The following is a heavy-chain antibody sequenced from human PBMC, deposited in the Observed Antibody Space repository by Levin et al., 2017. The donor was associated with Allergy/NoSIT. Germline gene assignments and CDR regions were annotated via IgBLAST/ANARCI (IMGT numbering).Heavy chain of an antibody. CDR3: TRDCTYYYDTECAILDY. CDR1: GFTFGDYA. J-gene: IGHJ4*02. D-gene: IGHD3-22*01. CDR2: IRSKAYGGTT. V-gene: IGHV3-49*04. Sequence: GGSLRLSCTASGFTFGDYAMSWVRQAPGKGLEWVGFIRSKAYGGTTEYAASVKGRFTISRDDSKSIAYLQMNSLKTEDTAVYYCTRDCTYYYDTECAILDYWGQGTLVTVSS.